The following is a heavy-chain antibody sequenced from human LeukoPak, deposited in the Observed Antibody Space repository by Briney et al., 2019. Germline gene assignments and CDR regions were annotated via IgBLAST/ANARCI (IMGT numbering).Heavy chain of an antibody. CDR1: GFTFSSYS. Sequence: GSLRLSCAASGFTFSSYSMNWVRQAPGKGLEWVSYISSSSSTIYYADSVKGRFTISRDNAKNSLYLQMNSLRAEDTAVYYCARRVVVTAIRPYYYGMDVWGQGTTVTVSS. J-gene: IGHJ6*02. CDR3: ARRVVVTAIRPYYYGMDV. D-gene: IGHD2-21*02. CDR2: ISSSSSTI. V-gene: IGHV3-48*04.